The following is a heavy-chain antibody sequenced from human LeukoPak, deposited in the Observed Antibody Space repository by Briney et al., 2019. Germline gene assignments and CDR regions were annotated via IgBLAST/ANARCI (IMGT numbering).Heavy chain of an antibody. CDR2: ISYDGSNK. D-gene: IGHD6-19*01. Sequence: PGGSLRLSCAASGFTFSSYAMHWVRQAPGKGLEWVAVISYDGSNKYYADSVKGRFTISRDNSKNTLYLQMNSLRAEDTAVYYCARDRMSSWYSTEYYGMDVWGQGTTVTVSS. CDR3: ARDRMSSWYSTEYYGMDV. CDR1: GFTFSSYA. V-gene: IGHV3-30-3*01. J-gene: IGHJ6*02.